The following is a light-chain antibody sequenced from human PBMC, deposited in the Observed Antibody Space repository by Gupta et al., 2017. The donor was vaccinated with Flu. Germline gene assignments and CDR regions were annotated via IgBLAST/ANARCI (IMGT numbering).Light chain of an antibody. Sequence: QITQSPSTLSASVGDRVTITCRASQSISNWLAWYQQKPGKAPKLLIYRASSLESGVPSRFSGSGSGTEFTLTISSLQPDDFATYYCQHDNSYSTTFGQGTKVEIK. CDR1: QSISNW. CDR3: QHDNSYSTT. V-gene: IGKV1-5*03. CDR2: RAS. J-gene: IGKJ1*01.